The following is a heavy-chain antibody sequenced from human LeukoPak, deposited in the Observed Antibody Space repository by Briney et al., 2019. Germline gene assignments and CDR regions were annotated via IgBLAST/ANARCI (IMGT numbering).Heavy chain of an antibody. D-gene: IGHD3-16*01. V-gene: IGHV4-34*01. Sequence: SETLSLTCAVYGGSFSGYYWSWLRQPPGKGLEWIGEINHSGSTNYNPSLKSRVTISVDTSKNQISLKLSSVTAADTAVYYCARETSQKGAHYMDVWDKGTTVTISS. J-gene: IGHJ6*03. CDR1: GGSFSGYY. CDR3: ARETSQKGAHYMDV. CDR2: INHSGST.